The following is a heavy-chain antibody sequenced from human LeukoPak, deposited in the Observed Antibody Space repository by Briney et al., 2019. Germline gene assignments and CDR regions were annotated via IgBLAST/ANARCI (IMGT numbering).Heavy chain of an antibody. D-gene: IGHD2-2*01. CDR3: ARYRSSTSCYQYFDY. Sequence: GGSLRLSCAASGFTFSSYGMHWVRQAPGKGLEWVAVIWYDGSNKYYADSVKGRFTISRDNSKNTLYLQMNSLRAEDTAVYYCARYRSSTSCYQYFDYWGQGTLVTVSS. CDR1: GFTFSSYG. J-gene: IGHJ4*02. V-gene: IGHV3-33*01. CDR2: IWYDGSNK.